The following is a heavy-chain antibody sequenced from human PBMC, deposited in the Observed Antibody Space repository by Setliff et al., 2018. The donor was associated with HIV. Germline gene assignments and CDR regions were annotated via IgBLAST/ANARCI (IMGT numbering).Heavy chain of an antibody. CDR1: GYTFTDYY. D-gene: IGHD6-13*01. J-gene: IGHJ4*02. CDR2: LNPNSGGT. V-gene: IGHV1-2*05. Sequence: ASVKVSCKASGYTFTDYYIHWVRQAPGQGLEWMGRLNPNSGGTNYAQKFQGRVTMTRDTSISTAYMELRSDDSVVYYCARGANIATFGATTAVYYCSQQLLHMGGQGTLVTVSS. CDR3: ARGANIATFGATTAVYYCSQQLLHM.